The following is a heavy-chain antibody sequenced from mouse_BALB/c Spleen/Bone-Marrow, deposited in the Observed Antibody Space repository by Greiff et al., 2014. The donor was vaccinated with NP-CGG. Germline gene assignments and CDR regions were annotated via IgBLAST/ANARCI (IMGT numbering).Heavy chain of an antibody. Sequence: EVMLVEFGGGLVQPGGSRKLSCAASGFTFSSFGIHWVRQAPEKGLEWVAYISSDSSTIYYADTVKGRFTISRDNPKNTLFLQMTSLRSEDTAMYYCARSNYVGYYAMDYWGQGTSVTVSS. D-gene: IGHD1-1*01. CDR1: GFTFSSFG. V-gene: IGHV5-17*02. CDR3: ARSNYVGYYAMDY. CDR2: ISSDSSTI. J-gene: IGHJ4*01.